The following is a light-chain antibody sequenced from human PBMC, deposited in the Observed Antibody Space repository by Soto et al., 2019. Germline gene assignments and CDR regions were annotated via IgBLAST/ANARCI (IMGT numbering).Light chain of an antibody. CDR1: SSNVGSNY. CDR3: SAWDDSLSGQV. Sequence: QSVLTQPPSASGSPGQRVTISCSGSSSNVGSNYVYWYQQLPGKAPKLLIYRNNQRPSGVPDRFSGSKSGTSASLAISGLRSEDEADYYCSAWDDSLSGQVFGGGTKLTVL. CDR2: RNN. J-gene: IGLJ3*02. V-gene: IGLV1-47*01.